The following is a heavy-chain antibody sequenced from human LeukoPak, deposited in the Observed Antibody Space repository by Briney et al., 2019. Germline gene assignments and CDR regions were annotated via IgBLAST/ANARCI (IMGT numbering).Heavy chain of an antibody. CDR2: IYYSGST. J-gene: IGHJ3*02. CDR3: ARAPYYYDSSGYELGAFDI. V-gene: IGHV4-59*12. D-gene: IGHD3-22*01. Sequence: SETLSLTCTVSGGSISSYYWSWIRQPPGKGLEWIGYIYYSGSTNYNPSLKSRVTISVDTSKNQFSLKLSSVTAADTAVYYCARAPYYYDSSGYELGAFDIWGQGTMVTVS. CDR1: GGSISSYY.